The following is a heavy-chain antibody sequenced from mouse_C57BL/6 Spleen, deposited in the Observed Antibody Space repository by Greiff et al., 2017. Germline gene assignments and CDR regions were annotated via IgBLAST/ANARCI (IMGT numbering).Heavy chain of an antibody. V-gene: IGHV5-4*01. CDR3: ARDVDPFAY. Sequence: EVHLVESGGGLVKPGGSLKLSCAASGFTFSSYAMSWVRQTPEKRLEWVATISDGGSYTYYPDNVKGRFTISRDNAKNNLYLQMSHLKSEDTAMYYCARDVDPFAYWGQGTLVTVSA. CDR1: GFTFSSYA. J-gene: IGHJ3*01. CDR2: ISDGGSYT.